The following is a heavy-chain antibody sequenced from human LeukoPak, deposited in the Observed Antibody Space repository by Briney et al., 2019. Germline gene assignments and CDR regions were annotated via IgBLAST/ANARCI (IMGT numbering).Heavy chain of an antibody. D-gene: IGHD3-22*01. V-gene: IGHV1-2*02. CDR1: GGTFSSYA. CDR3: ARVGYDSSGAY. CDR2: INPNSGGT. Sequence: ASVKVSCKASGGTFSSYAISWVRQAPGQGLEWMGWINPNSGGTNYAQKFQGRVTMTRDTSISTAYMELSRLRSDDTAVYYCARVGYDSSGAYWGQGTPVTVSS. J-gene: IGHJ4*02.